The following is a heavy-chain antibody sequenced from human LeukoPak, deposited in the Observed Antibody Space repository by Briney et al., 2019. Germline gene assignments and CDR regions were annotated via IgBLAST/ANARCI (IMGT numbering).Heavy chain of an antibody. D-gene: IGHD6-13*01. V-gene: IGHV4-34*01. CDR1: GGSFSGYY. CDR3: ARARDRQGYSSSWSDY. Sequence: PSETLSLTCAVYGGSFSGYYWSWIRQPPGKGLEWIGEINHSGSTNYNPSLKSRVTISVDTSKNQFSLKLSSVTAADTAVYYCARARDRQGYSSSWSDYWGQGTLVTVSS. J-gene: IGHJ4*02. CDR2: INHSGST.